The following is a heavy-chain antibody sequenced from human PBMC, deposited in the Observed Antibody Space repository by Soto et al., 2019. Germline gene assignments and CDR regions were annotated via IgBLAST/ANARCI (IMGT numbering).Heavy chain of an antibody. CDR2: IDPSDSYT. J-gene: IGHJ4*02. D-gene: IGHD6-13*01. CDR3: ARLQAAAGDNDLTFDY. V-gene: IGHV5-10-1*01. CDR1: GYTFSTYW. Sequence: ESLKVSGKESGYTFSTYWIAWVRQMPGKGLEWMGRIDPSDSYTNYSPSFQGHVTISADKSISTAYLQWSSLKASDTAMYYCARLQAAAGDNDLTFDYWGQGTLVTVSS.